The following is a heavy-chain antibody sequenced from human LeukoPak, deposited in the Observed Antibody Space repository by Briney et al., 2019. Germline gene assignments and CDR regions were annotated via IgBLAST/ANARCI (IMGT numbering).Heavy chain of an antibody. J-gene: IGHJ6*03. D-gene: IGHD6-6*01. CDR3: ARHREYRSSGMLNYYYYYMDV. CDR1: GYSFTSYW. Sequence: GESPKISCKGSGYSFTSYWIGWVRQMPGKGLEWMGIIYPGDSDTRYSPSFQGQVTISADKSISTAYLQWSSLKASDTAMYYCARHREYRSSGMLNYYYYYMDVWGKVTTVTVSS. CDR2: IYPGDSDT. V-gene: IGHV5-51*01.